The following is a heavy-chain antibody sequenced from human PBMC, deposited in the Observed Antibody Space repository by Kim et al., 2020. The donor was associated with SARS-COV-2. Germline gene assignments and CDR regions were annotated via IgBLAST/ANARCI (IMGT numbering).Heavy chain of an antibody. Sequence: GGSLRLSCAASGFPFSTYGMHWVRQAPGKGLEWVAVISYDGSNRYYADAVKGRFTSSRDNSKNTLYLQMNSLRPEDTAVYYCARGKSGSDYGENLDNWG. CDR2: ISYDGSNR. CDR1: GFPFSTYG. V-gene: IGHV3-30*04. D-gene: IGHD4-17*01. J-gene: IGHJ4*01. CDR3: ARGKSGSDYGENLDN.